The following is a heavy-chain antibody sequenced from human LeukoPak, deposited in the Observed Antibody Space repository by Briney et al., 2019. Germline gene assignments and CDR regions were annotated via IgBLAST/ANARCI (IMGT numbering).Heavy chain of an antibody. V-gene: IGHV3-11*04. CDR3: ARSEGDYYDSSGYYYPRYYFDY. D-gene: IGHD3-22*01. CDR2: ISSSGSTI. CDR1: GFTFSVYY. Sequence: GGSLRLSCAASGFTFSVYYMSWIRQAPGKGLEWVSYISSSGSTIYYADSVKGRFTISRDNAKNSLYLQMNSLRAEDTAVYYCARSEGDYYDSSGYYYPRYYFDYWGQGTLVTVSS. J-gene: IGHJ4*02.